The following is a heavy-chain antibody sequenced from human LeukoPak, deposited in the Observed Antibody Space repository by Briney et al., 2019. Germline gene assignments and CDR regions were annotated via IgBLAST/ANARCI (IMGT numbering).Heavy chain of an antibody. J-gene: IGHJ5*02. V-gene: IGHV3-73*01. Sequence: GGSLRLSCAASGFTFSGAAIHWVRQSSGKGLEWVGHIDKKDNFYATTSAASVTGRFTISRDDSKNTAYLQMNSLKTEDTALYYCTRDSGNYNLLDPWGQGTLVTVSS. CDR2: IDKKDNFYAT. D-gene: IGHD1-26*01. CDR1: GFTFSGAA. CDR3: TRDSGNYNLLDP.